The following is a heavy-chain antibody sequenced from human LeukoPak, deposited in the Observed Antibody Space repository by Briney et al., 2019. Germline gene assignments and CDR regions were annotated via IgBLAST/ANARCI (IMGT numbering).Heavy chain of an antibody. D-gene: IGHD4-17*01. Sequence: GASVKVSCKASGYTFTNYDIIWVRQATGQGLEWIGWMKPNSGNTDYAQKFRGRATMTRDTSLSTAYMELNSLRSEDTAVYYCARGDGSHDYGDYGALGYWGQGTLVTVSS. CDR1: GYTFTNYD. J-gene: IGHJ4*02. V-gene: IGHV1-8*01. CDR3: ARGDGSHDYGDYGALGY. CDR2: MKPNSGNT.